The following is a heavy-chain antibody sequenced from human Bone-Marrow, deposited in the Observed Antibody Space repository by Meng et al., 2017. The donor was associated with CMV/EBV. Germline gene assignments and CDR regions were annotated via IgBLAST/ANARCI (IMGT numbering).Heavy chain of an antibody. CDR2: ISSSSSYI. D-gene: IGHD3-22*01. Sequence: GESLKISCAASGFTFSSYSMNWVRQAPGKGLEWVSSISSSSSYIYYADSVKGRFTISRDNAKNSLDLQMNSLRAEDTAVYYCARGTEAYYDSSGYLNWFDPWGEGTLVTVSS. CDR3: ARGTEAYYDSSGYLNWFDP. CDR1: GFTFSSYS. J-gene: IGHJ5*02. V-gene: IGHV3-21*01.